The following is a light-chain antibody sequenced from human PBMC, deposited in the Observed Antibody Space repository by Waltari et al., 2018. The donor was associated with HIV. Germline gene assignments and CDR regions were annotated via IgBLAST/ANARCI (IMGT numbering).Light chain of an antibody. CDR3: VSYDSRLDERL. Sequence: QSVLTQPPPVSGTPGQTVTIPCSGSTSNIETEALYWYQQLPGTAPKLLIYRNYKRPSGVSDRFSCSKSGASASLVISGLRSEDEAHYYCVSYDSRLDERLFGGGTKLTVL. J-gene: IGLJ3*02. CDR1: TSNIETEA. CDR2: RNY. V-gene: IGLV1-47*01.